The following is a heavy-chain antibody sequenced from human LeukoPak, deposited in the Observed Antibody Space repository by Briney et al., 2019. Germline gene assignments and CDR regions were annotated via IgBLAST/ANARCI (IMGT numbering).Heavy chain of an antibody. CDR2: VYNGGST. J-gene: IGHJ4*02. CDR1: GGSISSSSYY. V-gene: IGHV4-39*01. CDR3: ARHIREYRSGWYGFGY. Sequence: SETLSLTCTVSGGSISSSSYYWGWIRQPPGKGLEWIGSVYNGGSTYYNPSLKSRVTISVDMSKNQFSLKLSSVTAADTAVYYCARHIREYRSGWYGFGYWGQGTLVTVSS. D-gene: IGHD6-19*01.